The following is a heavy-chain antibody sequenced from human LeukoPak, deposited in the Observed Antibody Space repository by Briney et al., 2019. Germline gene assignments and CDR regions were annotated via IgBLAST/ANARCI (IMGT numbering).Heavy chain of an antibody. Sequence: PGGSLRLSCAASGFTFSSYAMSWVRQAPGKGLEWVSGISGSGGSTYYADSVKGRFTISRDNSKNTLYLQMNSLRAEDTAVYYCARDFVDTAMVTPGYWGQGTLVTVSS. CDR3: ARDFVDTAMVTPGY. J-gene: IGHJ4*02. V-gene: IGHV3-23*01. D-gene: IGHD5-18*01. CDR2: ISGSGGST. CDR1: GFTFSSYA.